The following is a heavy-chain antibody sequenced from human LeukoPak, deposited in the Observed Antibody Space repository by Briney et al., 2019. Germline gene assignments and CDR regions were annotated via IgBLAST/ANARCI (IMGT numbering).Heavy chain of an antibody. J-gene: IGHJ4*02. CDR1: GGSINNYY. CDR2: IYYSGST. V-gene: IGHV4-59*01. CDR3: TRVSIHGDSDY. Sequence: SETLSLTCTVSGGSINNYYWSWIRQPPGKGLEWIGYIYYSGSTNYNPSLKSRVTISVDTSKNQFSLNLSSVTSADTAVYFCTRVSIHGDSDYWGQGTLVTVSS.